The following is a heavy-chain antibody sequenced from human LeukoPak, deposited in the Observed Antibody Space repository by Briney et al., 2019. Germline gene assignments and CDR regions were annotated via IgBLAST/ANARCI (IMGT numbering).Heavy chain of an antibody. V-gene: IGHV4-59*01. D-gene: IGHD3/OR15-3a*01. J-gene: IGHJ4*02. CDR3: ARGGTRFDY. CDR1: GVSISSYY. Sequence: SETLSLTCTVSGVSISSYYRSWIRQPPGQGQEWFGYIYYSGSTNYNPSIKSRVTISVDTSKNQFSLKLSSVTAADTAVYYCARGGTRFDYWGQGTLVTVSS. CDR2: IYYSGST.